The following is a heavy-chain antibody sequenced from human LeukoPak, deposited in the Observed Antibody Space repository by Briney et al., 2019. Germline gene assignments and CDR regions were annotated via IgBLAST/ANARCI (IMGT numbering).Heavy chain of an antibody. CDR2: INAGNGNT. D-gene: IGHD5-12*01. Sequence: GASVKVSCKASGYTFTSYAMHWVRQAPGQRLEWMGWINAGNGNTKYSQKFQGRVTITRDTSASTAYMELSSLRSEDTAVYHCAGGYSGEGDFDYWGQGTLVTVSS. CDR3: AGGYSGEGDFDY. V-gene: IGHV1-3*01. J-gene: IGHJ4*02. CDR1: GYTFTSYA.